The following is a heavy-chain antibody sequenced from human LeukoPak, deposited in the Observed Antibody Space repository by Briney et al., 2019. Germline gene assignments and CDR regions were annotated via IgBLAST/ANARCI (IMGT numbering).Heavy chain of an antibody. CDR3: ASEGYNYGYFFDS. CDR1: GFTFSSYW. J-gene: IGHJ4*02. Sequence: GGSLRLSCAASGFTFSSYWVHWVRQAPGKGLVWVSRINSDGSTPDYSDSVKGRFTISRDTAKNTLYLQMNSLRAEDTAVYYCASEGYNYGYFFDSWGPGTLVTVSS. CDR2: INSDGSTP. V-gene: IGHV3-74*01. D-gene: IGHD5-18*01.